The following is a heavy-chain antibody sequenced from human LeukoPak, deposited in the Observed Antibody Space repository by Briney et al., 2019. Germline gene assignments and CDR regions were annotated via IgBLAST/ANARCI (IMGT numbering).Heavy chain of an antibody. V-gene: IGHV1-18*01. J-gene: IGHJ4*02. CDR2: ISGYNGNT. CDR3: ARDAYTGDRSRLLEWFTPKIDY. Sequence: ASVKVSCKASGYIFTSYGISWVRQAPGQGLEWMGWISGYNGNTNYAQKVQGRVTMTTDTATSTAYMELRSRRSDDTAVYYCARDAYTGDRSRLLEWFTPKIDYWGQGTLVTVSS. D-gene: IGHD3-3*01. CDR1: GYIFTSYG.